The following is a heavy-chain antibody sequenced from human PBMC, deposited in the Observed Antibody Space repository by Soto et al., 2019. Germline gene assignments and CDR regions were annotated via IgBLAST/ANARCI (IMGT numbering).Heavy chain of an antibody. CDR1: GFTFSNAW. Sequence: GGSLRLSCAASGFTFSNAWMNWVRQAPGKGLEWVGRIKSKTDGGTTDYAAPVKGRFTISRDDSKNTLYLQMNSLKTEDTAVYYCTTDWASGSYSKYYYYYYGMDVWGQGTTVTVSS. CDR3: TTDWASGSYSKYYYYYYGMDV. D-gene: IGHD1-26*01. CDR2: IKSKTDGGTT. V-gene: IGHV3-15*07. J-gene: IGHJ6*02.